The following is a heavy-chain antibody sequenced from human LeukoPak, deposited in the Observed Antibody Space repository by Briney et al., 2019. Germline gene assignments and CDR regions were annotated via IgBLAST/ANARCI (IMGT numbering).Heavy chain of an antibody. V-gene: IGHV3-33*08. CDR3: ARDEYLVVVTSDAFDI. D-gene: IGHD3-22*01. CDR1: GFTFSSYG. J-gene: IGHJ3*02. Sequence: PGGSLRLSCAASGFTFSSYGMHWVRQAPGKGLEWVAVIWYDGSNKYYADSVKGRFTISRDNSKNTLYLQMNSLRAEDTAVYYCARDEYLVVVTSDAFDIWGQGTMVTVSS. CDR2: IWYDGSNK.